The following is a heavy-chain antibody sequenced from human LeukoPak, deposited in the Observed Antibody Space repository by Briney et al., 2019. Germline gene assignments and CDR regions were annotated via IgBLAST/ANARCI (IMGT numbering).Heavy chain of an antibody. J-gene: IGHJ6*03. CDR3: ARAKVLRYFDWLGIDYYYYMDV. D-gene: IGHD3-9*01. V-gene: IGHV4-59*01. CDR2: IYYSGST. Sequence: SETLSLTCTVSGGSISSYYWSWIRQPPGKGLEWIGYIYYSGSTNYNPSLKSRVTISVDTSKNQFSLKLSSVTAADTAVYYCARAKVLRYFDWLGIDYYYYMDVWGKGTTVTISS. CDR1: GGSISSYY.